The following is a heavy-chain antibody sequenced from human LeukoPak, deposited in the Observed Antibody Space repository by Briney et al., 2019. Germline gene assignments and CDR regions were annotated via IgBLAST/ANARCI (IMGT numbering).Heavy chain of an antibody. CDR2: IYYSGST. D-gene: IGHD3-9*01. J-gene: IGHJ4*02. CDR1: GGSISNKY. CDR3: ARSQRYYDILTGYNYFDY. Sequence: SETLSLTCTVSGGSISNKYWSWIRQPPGKGLEWIGYIYYSGSTNYNPSLKSRVTISVDTSKNQFSLKLSSVTAADTAVYYCARSQRYYDILTGYNYFDYWGQGTLVTVSS. V-gene: IGHV4-59*13.